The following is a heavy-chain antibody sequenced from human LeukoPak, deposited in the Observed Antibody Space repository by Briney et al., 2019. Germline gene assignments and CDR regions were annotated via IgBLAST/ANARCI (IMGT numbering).Heavy chain of an antibody. CDR2: IWYDGSNK. V-gene: IGHV3-33*06. D-gene: IGHD6-19*01. CDR3: AKGTSVAGIDY. CDR1: GFTFSSYG. J-gene: IGHJ4*02. Sequence: GGSLRLSCAASGFTFSSYGMHWVRQAPGKGLEWVAVIWYDGSNKYYADSVKGRFTISRDNSKNTLYLQMNSLRAEDTAVYYCAKGTSVAGIDYWGQGTLVTVSS.